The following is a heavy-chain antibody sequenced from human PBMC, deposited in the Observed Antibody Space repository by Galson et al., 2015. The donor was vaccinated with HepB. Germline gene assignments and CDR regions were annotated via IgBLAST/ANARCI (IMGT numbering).Heavy chain of an antibody. V-gene: IGHV3-30-3*01. D-gene: IGHD3-3*01. Sequence: SLRLSCAASGFTFSSYAMHWVRQAPGKGLEWVAVISYDGSNKYYADSVKGRFTISRDNSKNTLYLQMNSLRAEDTAVYYCARGCPAYYDFWSGKNLFDYWGQGTLVTVSS. CDR2: ISYDGSNK. CDR3: ARGCPAYYDFWSGKNLFDY. CDR1: GFTFSSYA. J-gene: IGHJ4*02.